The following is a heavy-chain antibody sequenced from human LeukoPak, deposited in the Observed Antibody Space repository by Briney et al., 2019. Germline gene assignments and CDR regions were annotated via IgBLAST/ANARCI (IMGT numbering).Heavy chain of an antibody. V-gene: IGHV4-34*01. CDR3: ARGLYDYGDPSRAFDI. CDR2: INHSGST. D-gene: IGHD4-17*01. CDR1: GGSFSGYY. J-gene: IGHJ3*02. Sequence: KSSETLSLTCAVYGGSFSGYYWSWIRQPPGKGLEWIGEINHSGSTNYNPSLKSRVTISVDTSKNQFSLKLCSVTAADTAVYYCARGLYDYGDPSRAFDIWGQGTMVTVSS.